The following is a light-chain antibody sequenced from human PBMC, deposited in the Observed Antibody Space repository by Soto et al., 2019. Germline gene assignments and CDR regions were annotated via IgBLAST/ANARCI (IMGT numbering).Light chain of an antibody. V-gene: IGKV1-5*03. Sequence: DIQMTQSPSTLSASVADRVTITCRASQSISSWLAWYQQKPGEAPKILLYKASSLETGVPSRFSGSGSGTEVTLTISSLQPDDFATYYCQQYDYYPYSFGQGTKVEIK. CDR1: QSISSW. CDR3: QQYDYYPYS. CDR2: KAS. J-gene: IGKJ2*01.